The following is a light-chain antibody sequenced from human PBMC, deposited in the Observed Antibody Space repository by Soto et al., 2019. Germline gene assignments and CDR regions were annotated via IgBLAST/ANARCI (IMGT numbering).Light chain of an antibody. Sequence: DIVMTQSPDSLAVSLGERATINCKSSQSILYTSNNKNYLAWYQQQPGKAPKLLIYGASTLQGGVPSRFTGSGSGTDFTLTISSLQPEDFATYHCQQLFRYPLAFGQGTRLEIK. J-gene: IGKJ5*01. CDR1: QSILYTSNNKNY. CDR3: QQLFRYPLA. V-gene: IGKV4-1*01. CDR2: GAS.